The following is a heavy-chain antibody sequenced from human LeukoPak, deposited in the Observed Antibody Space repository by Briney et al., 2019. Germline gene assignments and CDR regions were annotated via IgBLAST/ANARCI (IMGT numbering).Heavy chain of an antibody. V-gene: IGHV4-59*01. CDR1: GGSISSYY. CDR2: IYYSGST. Sequence: PSETLSLTCTVSGGSISSYYWSWIRQPPGKGLEWIGYIYYSGSTNYNPSLKSRVTISVDTSKNQFSLKLSSVTAADAAVYYCARGDGGWYSTEDYWGQGTLVTVSS. CDR3: ARGDGGWYSTEDY. J-gene: IGHJ4*02. D-gene: IGHD6-19*01.